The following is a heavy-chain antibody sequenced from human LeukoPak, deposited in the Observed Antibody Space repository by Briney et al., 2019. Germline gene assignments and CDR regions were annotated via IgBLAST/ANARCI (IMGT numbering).Heavy chain of an antibody. D-gene: IGHD6-13*01. CDR1: GFTFSSYA. J-gene: IGHJ4*02. V-gene: IGHV3-23*01. CDR3: AKGGAIAAAGHGVDVPDY. CDR2: ISGSGGST. Sequence: GGSLRLSCAASGFTFSSYAMSWVRQAPGKGLEWVSAISGSGGSTYYADSVKGRFTTSRDNSKNTLYLQMNSLRAEDTAVYYCAKGGAIAAAGHGVDVPDYWGQGTLVTVSS.